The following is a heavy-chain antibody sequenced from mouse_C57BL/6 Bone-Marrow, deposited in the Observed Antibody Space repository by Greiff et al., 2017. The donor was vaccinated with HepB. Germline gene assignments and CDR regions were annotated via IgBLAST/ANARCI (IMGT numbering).Heavy chain of an antibody. Sequence: EVNVVESGGGLVQPGGSLKLSCAASGFTFSDYGMAWVRQAPRKGPEWVAFISNLAYSIYYADTVTGRFTISRENAKNTLYLEMSSLRSEDTAMYYCATRDFDVWGTGTTVTVSS. V-gene: IGHV5-15*01. CDR1: GFTFSDYG. CDR2: ISNLAYSI. CDR3: ATRDFDV. J-gene: IGHJ1*03.